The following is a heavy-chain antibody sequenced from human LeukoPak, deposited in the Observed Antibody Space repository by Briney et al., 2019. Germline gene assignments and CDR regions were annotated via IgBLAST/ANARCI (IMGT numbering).Heavy chain of an antibody. V-gene: IGHV3-23*01. CDR2: ISGSGGST. J-gene: IGHJ6*02. CDR3: AKPLLIYYYYYYGMDV. Sequence: GGSLRLSCAASGFTFSSYAMSWVRQAPGKGLEWVSAISGSGGSTYYADSVKGRFTISRDNSKNTLYLQMNSLRAEDTAVYYCAKPLLIYYYYYYGMDVWGQGTTVTVSS. CDR1: GFTFSSYA. D-gene: IGHD3/OR15-3a*01.